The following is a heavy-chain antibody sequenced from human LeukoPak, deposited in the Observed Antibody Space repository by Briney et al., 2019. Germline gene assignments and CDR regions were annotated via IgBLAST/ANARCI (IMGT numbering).Heavy chain of an antibody. CDR2: IYHSGST. J-gene: IGHJ6*03. V-gene: IGHV4-38-2*01. D-gene: IGHD5-12*01. CDR3: ARLSGDYYYMDV. Sequence: PSETLSLTCAVSGYSISSDYYWGWIRQPPGKGLEWIGTIYHSGSTYYNPSLKSRLTISVDTSKNQFSLKLSSVTAADTAVYYCARLSGDYYYMDVWGKGTTVTVSS. CDR1: GYSISSDYY.